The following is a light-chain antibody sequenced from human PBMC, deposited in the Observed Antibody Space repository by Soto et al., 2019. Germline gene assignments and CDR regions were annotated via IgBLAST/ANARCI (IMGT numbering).Light chain of an antibody. CDR3: QHYADCPLT. CDR2: GAS. V-gene: IGKV3-15*01. Sequence: EIVLTQSPATLSVSAGEGATLSCRASQGVGITLAWYQQKPGQTPRLLIYGASTMATGVPARFSGSGSGTDFTLTINSLQSEDFAVYYCQHYADCPLTFGGGTKIESK. J-gene: IGKJ4*01. CDR1: QGVGIT.